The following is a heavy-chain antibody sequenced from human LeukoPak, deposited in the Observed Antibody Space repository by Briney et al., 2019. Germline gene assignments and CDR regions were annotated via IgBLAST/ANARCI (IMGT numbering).Heavy chain of an antibody. D-gene: IGHD3-10*01. J-gene: IGHJ4*02. CDR3: ARVPHAMVRGVIITEFYFDY. CDR2: ISSSSNYI. V-gene: IGHV3-21*01. Sequence: PGGSLRLSCAASGLTFSSYSMNWVRQAPGKGLEWVSSISSSSNYIYYADSVKGRFTISRDNAKNSLYLQMNSLRAEDTAVYYCARVPHAMVRGVIITEFYFDYWGQGTPVTVSS. CDR1: GLTFSSYS.